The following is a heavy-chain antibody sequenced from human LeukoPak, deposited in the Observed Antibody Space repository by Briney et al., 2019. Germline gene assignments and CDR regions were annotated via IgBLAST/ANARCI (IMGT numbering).Heavy chain of an antibody. V-gene: IGHV4-34*01. CDR1: GGSFSGYY. J-gene: IGHJ4*02. CDR2: INHSGST. Sequence: PSETLSLTCAVYGGSFSGYYWSWIRQPPGKGLEWIGEINHSGSTNYNPSLKSRVTISVDTSKNQFSLKLSSVTAADTAVYYCASYPVYYDFWSGRRRFDYWGQGTLVTVSS. D-gene: IGHD3-3*01. CDR3: ASYPVYYDFWSGRRRFDY.